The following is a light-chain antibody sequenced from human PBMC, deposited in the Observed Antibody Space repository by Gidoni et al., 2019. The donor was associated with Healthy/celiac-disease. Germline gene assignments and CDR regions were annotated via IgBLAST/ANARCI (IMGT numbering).Light chain of an antibody. V-gene: IGKV1-39*01. CDR3: QQSYSRT. J-gene: IGKJ1*01. CDR1: QSISSY. Sequence: DIQMTQSPSSLYASVGDRVTITCRASQSISSYLNWYQQKPGKAPKLLIYAASSLQSGVPSRFSGSGSGTDFTLTISRLQPEDFATYYCQQSYSRTFGQGTKVEIK. CDR2: AAS.